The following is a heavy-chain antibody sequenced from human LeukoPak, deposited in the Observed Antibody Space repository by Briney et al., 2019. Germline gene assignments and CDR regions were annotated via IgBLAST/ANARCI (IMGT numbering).Heavy chain of an antibody. J-gene: IGHJ2*01. D-gene: IGHD3-10*01. CDR3: AKDMNPRVIITLRRSTLGYFDL. CDR2: ISWDGGST. V-gene: IGHV3-43D*03. CDR1: GFTFDDYA. Sequence: GESLRLSCAASGFTFDDYAMHWVRQAPGKGLEWVSLISWDGGSTYYADSVKGRFTISRDNSKNSLYLQMNSLRAEDTALYYCAKDMNPRVIITLRRSTLGYFDLWGRGTLVTVSS.